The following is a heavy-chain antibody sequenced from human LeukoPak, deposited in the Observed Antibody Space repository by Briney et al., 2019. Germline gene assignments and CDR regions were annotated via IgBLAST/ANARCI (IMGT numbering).Heavy chain of an antibody. V-gene: IGHV4-59*01. Sequence: SETLSLTCTVSGGSISHYYWTWIRQPPGKGLEWIGFMYYSGSTNYNPSLKSRVTISVDTSKNQFSLKLRSVTAADTAVYYCASGSWSSYYFHYWGQGTLVTVSS. CDR2: MYYSGST. D-gene: IGHD6-6*01. CDR3: ASGSWSSYYFHY. J-gene: IGHJ4*02. CDR1: GGSISHYY.